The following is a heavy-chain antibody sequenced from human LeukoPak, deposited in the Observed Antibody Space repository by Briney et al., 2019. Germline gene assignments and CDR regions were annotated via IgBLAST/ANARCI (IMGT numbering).Heavy chain of an antibody. CDR2: IIPIFGTA. V-gene: IGHV1-69*13. CDR3: ARDLPFED. Sequence: WASVKVSCKASGGTFSSYAINWVRQAPGQGLEWMGGIIPIFGTANYAQKFQGRVTITADESTSAAYMELSSLRSEDTAVYYCARDLPFEDWGQGTLVTVSS. D-gene: IGHD2/OR15-2a*01. J-gene: IGHJ4*02. CDR1: GGTFSSYA.